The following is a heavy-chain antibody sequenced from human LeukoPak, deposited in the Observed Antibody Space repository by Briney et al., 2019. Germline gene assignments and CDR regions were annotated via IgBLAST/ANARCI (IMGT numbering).Heavy chain of an antibody. D-gene: IGHD2-2*01. CDR2: INPSGGTT. Sequence: GASVKVSCKASGYTFTSYYMHWVRPAPGQGLEWMGIINPSGGTTSYAQKFQGRVTMTRDTSTSTVYMELSSLRSEDTAVYYCASSVYQSRVVPVQNAFDIWGQGTMVTVSS. CDR1: GYTFTSYY. V-gene: IGHV1-46*01. CDR3: ASSVYQSRVVPVQNAFDI. J-gene: IGHJ3*02.